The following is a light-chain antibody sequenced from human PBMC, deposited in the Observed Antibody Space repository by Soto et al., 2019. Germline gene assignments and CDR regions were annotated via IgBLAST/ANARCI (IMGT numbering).Light chain of an antibody. CDR1: SSDVGGYNY. CDR2: DVT. J-gene: IGLJ1*01. Sequence: QSALTQPASVSGSPGQSITISCTGNSSDVGGYNYVSWYQHHPGKAPKLMIYDVTDRPSGISFRFSGSKSGNTASLTISRLQAEDEADYYCSSYTSSNTVLFGAGTKVTVL. CDR3: SSYTSSNTVL. V-gene: IGLV2-14*03.